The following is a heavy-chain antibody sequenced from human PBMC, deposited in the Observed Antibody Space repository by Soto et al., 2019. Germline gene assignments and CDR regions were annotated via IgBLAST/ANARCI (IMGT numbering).Heavy chain of an antibody. CDR3: ARDSDNSNWPNFDS. J-gene: IGHJ4*02. CDR1: GDTFSIYT. D-gene: IGHD6-13*01. V-gene: IGHV1-69*02. Sequence: QVQLVQSGSEVKKPGSSVRVSCKTSGDTFSIYTISWVRQAPGQGLEWMGRVLPFLDITSYSQRFQGRGTMTADRSTTTAYMELTSLRSEETAVYYCARDSDNSNWPNFDSWGQGTLVTVSS. CDR2: VLPFLDIT.